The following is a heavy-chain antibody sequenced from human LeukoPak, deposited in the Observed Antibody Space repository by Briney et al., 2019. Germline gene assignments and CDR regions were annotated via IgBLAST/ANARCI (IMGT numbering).Heavy chain of an antibody. CDR2: ISSSSSYI. D-gene: IGHD2-15*01. Sequence: GGSLRLSCAASGFTFSSYSMNWVRHAPGKGLEWVSSISSSSSYIHYADSVKGRFTISRDNAKNSLYLQMNSLRAEDTAVYYCARDVGYCSGGSCFQYYFDYWGQGTLVTVSS. V-gene: IGHV3-21*01. J-gene: IGHJ4*02. CDR3: ARDVGYCSGGSCFQYYFDY. CDR1: GFTFSSYS.